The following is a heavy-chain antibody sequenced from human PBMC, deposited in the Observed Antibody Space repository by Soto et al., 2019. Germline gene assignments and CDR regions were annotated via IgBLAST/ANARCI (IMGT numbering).Heavy chain of an antibody. CDR1: GYTFTGYY. J-gene: IGHJ4*02. V-gene: IGHV1-2*04. Sequence: ASVKVSCKASGYTFTGYYMHWVRQAPGQGLEWMGWINPNSGGTTYAQKFQGWVTMTRDTSTRTVYMELSSLRSEDTAVYYCAREYVSETAFDYWGQGTLVTVSS. CDR2: INPNSGGT. D-gene: IGHD3-10*01. CDR3: AREYVSETAFDY.